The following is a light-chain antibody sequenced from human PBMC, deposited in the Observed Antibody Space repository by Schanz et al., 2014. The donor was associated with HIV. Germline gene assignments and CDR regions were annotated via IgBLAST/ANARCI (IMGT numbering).Light chain of an antibody. Sequence: EIVLTQSPGTLSLSPGEVGTLSCRASQSISTHLAWYQQKPGQAPRLLIYSASRRANGIPDRFSGSGSGTDFTLTISRLEPEDFAVYYCQQSGDSGGTFGGGTKVDMK. V-gene: IGKV3-20*01. CDR2: SAS. CDR1: QSISTH. J-gene: IGKJ4*01. CDR3: QQSGDSGGT.